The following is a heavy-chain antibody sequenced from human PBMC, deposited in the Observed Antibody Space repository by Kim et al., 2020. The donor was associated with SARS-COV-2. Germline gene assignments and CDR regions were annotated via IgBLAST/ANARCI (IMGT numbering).Heavy chain of an antibody. J-gene: IGHJ6*02. CDR2: IYYSGST. Sequence: SETLSLTCTVSGGSISSSSYYWGWIRQPPGKGLEWIGSIYYSGSTYYNPSLKSRVTISVDTSKNQFSLKLSSVTAADTAVYYCARRSYYYYGMDVWGQGTTVTVSS. CDR3: ARRSYYYYGMDV. V-gene: IGHV4-39*01. CDR1: GGSISSSSYY.